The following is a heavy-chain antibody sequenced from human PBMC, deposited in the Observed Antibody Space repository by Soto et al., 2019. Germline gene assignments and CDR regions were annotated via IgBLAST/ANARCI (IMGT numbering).Heavy chain of an antibody. J-gene: IGHJ4*02. V-gene: IGHV3-21*01. CDR3: ARGPIQRLRLGELSLTPTLNFDY. Sequence: EVQLVESGGGLVKPGGSLRLSCAASGFTFSSYSMNWVRQAPGKGLEWVSSISSSSSYIYYADSVKGRFTISRDNAKNSLYLQMNSLRAEDTAVYYCARGPIQRLRLGELSLTPTLNFDYWGQGTLVTVSS. CDR1: GFTFSSYS. CDR2: ISSSSSYI. D-gene: IGHD3-16*02.